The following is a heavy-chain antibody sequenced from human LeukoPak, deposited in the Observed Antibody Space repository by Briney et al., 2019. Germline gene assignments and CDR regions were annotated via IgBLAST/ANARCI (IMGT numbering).Heavy chain of an antibody. Sequence: PGGSLRLSCAASGFTVSSNYMSWVRQAPGKRLEWVSVICSGDSTDYADSVKGRFTISRDNSKNTLYLQMNSLRAEDTAVYYCARSVRYFDLWGRGTLVTVSS. CDR3: ARSVRYFDL. CDR1: GFTVSSNY. J-gene: IGHJ2*01. CDR2: ICSGDST. D-gene: IGHD6-6*01. V-gene: IGHV3-66*01.